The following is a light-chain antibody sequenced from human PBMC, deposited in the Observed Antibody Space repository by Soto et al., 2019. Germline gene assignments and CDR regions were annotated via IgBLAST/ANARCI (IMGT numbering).Light chain of an antibody. CDR2: YDS. V-gene: IGLV3-21*04. CDR1: NIGSKS. CDR3: QVWDSGSDRRYV. J-gene: IGLJ1*01. Sequence: SYELTQPPSVSVAPGKTARLTCGGNNIGSKSVHWYQQKPGQAPVLVIYYDSDRPSGIPERFSGSNSGNTGTLTISKVEAGDEAEYYCQVWDSGSDRRYVFGTGTMQTVL.